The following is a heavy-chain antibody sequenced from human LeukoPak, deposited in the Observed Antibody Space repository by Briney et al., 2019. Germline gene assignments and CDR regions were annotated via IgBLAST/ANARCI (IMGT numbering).Heavy chain of an antibody. CDR1: GGSISSSSYY. CDR2: IYYSGST. V-gene: IGHV4-39*01. D-gene: IGHD3-16*02. Sequence: SETLSLTCTVSGGSISSSSYYWGWIRQPPGKGLEWIGSIYYSGSTYYNPSLKRRVTISVDTSKNQFSLKLSSVTAADTAVYYCARHSWGSYRDNFDYWGQGTLVTVSS. J-gene: IGHJ4*02. CDR3: ARHSWGSYRDNFDY.